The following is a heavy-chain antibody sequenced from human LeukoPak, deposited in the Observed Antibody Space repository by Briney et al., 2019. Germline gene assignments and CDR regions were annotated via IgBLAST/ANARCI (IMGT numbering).Heavy chain of an antibody. CDR1: GFTFSSYS. Sequence: GSLRLSCAASGFTFSSYSMNWVRQAPGKGLEWVSYISSSSSTIYYADSVKGRFTISRDNAKNSLYLQMNSLRDEDTAVYYCARWIAVAGTRDSNGMDVWGQGTTVTVSS. CDR3: ARWIAVAGTRDSNGMDV. D-gene: IGHD6-19*01. J-gene: IGHJ6*02. CDR2: ISSSSSTI. V-gene: IGHV3-48*02.